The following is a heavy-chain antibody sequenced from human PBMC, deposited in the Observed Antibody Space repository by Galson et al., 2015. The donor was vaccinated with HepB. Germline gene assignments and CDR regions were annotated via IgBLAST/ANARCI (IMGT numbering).Heavy chain of an antibody. CDR3: ARDGLSPGDY. D-gene: IGHD2/OR15-2a*01. CDR2: ISYDGSNK. Sequence: SLRLSCAASGFTFSSYAMHWVRQAPGKGLEWVAVISYDGSNKYYADSVKGRFTISRDNSKNTLYLQMNSLRAEDTAVYYCARDGLSPGDYWGQGTLVTVSS. CDR1: GFTFSSYA. V-gene: IGHV3-30*04. J-gene: IGHJ4*02.